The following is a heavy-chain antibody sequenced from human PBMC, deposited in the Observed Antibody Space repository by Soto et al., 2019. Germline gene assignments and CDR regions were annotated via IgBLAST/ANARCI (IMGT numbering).Heavy chain of an antibody. J-gene: IGHJ4*02. D-gene: IGHD3-10*01. CDR3: ARKFAPEFFDS. CDR1: GYTFSTYW. Sequence: GESLKISCKGSGYTFSTYWIAWVRQMPGKGLEWMGIVYPGDSDTKYSPAFQGQVTISADKSINTAYLQWSSLKASDTAMYYCARKFAPEFFDSWGQGTLVTVSS. CDR2: VYPGDSDT. V-gene: IGHV5-51*01.